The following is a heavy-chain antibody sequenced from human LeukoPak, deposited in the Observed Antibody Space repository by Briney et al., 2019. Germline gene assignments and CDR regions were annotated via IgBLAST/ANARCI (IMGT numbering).Heavy chain of an antibody. CDR3: ARGPNWNYFDY. CDR2: IYYSGST. V-gene: IGHV4-39*01. J-gene: IGHJ4*02. Sequence: PSETLSLTCTVSGGSISNTSYYWGWIRQPPGEGLECIGTIYYSGSTYYNPSLKSRVTMSVDTSKNQFSLKLSSVTAADTAVYYCARGPNWNYFDYWGQGTLVTVSS. D-gene: IGHD1-20*01. CDR1: GGSISNTSYY.